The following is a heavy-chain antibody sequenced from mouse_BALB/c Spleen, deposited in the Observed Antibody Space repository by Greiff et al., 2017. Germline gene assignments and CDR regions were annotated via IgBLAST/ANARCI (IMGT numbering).Heavy chain of an antibody. CDR2: IYPGNVNT. V-gene: IGHV1S56*01. Sequence: QVQLQQSGPELVKPGASVRISCKASGYTFTSYYIHWVKQRPGQGLEWIGWIYPGNVNTKYNEKFKGKATLTADKSSSTAYMQLSSLTSEDSAVYFCARGGYWFAYWGQGTLVTVAA. D-gene: IGHD2-2*01. J-gene: IGHJ3*01. CDR3: ARGGYWFAY. CDR1: GYTFTSYY.